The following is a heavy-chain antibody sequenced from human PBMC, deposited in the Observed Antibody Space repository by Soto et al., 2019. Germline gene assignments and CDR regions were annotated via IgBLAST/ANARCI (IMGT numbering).Heavy chain of an antibody. D-gene: IGHD3-10*01. CDR1: GYTFTGYY. Sequence: GASVKVSCKASGYTFTGYYMHWVRQAPGQGLEWMGWINPNSGGTNYAQKFQGRVTMTRDTSISTAYMELSRLRSDDTAVYYCARDPMVRGVIPYYYYGMDVWGQGTTVTVSS. J-gene: IGHJ6*02. CDR3: ARDPMVRGVIPYYYYGMDV. V-gene: IGHV1-2*02. CDR2: INPNSGGT.